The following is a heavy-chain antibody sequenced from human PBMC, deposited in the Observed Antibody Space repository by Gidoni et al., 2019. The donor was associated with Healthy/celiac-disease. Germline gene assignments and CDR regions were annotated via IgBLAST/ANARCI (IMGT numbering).Heavy chain of an antibody. Sequence: EVQLVESGGGLVQPGGSLKLSCAASGLTFSGSALHWVRQAYGKGLEWVGRIRSKANIYATAYAASVKGRFTISRDDSKNTAYLQMNSLKTEDTAVYYCTRHPEDYYGSGSDNWFDPWGQGTLVTVSS. D-gene: IGHD3-10*01. J-gene: IGHJ5*02. CDR3: TRHPEDYYGSGSDNWFDP. CDR1: GLTFSGSA. V-gene: IGHV3-73*01. CDR2: IRSKANIYAT.